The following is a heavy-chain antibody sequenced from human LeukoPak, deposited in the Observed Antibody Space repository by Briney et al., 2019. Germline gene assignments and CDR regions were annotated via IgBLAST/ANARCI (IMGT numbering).Heavy chain of an antibody. Sequence: PGGSLRLSCAASGFTFNRHGMHWVRQAPGKGLEWVAFIRYGGYSKYYADSVQGRFTISRDSSKNSLSLQMNSLRPDDTAVYYCARDGPTTKFDYWGQGTLVTVSS. J-gene: IGHJ4*02. CDR2: IRYGGYSK. CDR3: ARDGPTTKFDY. D-gene: IGHD1-1*01. CDR1: GFTFNRHG. V-gene: IGHV3-30*02.